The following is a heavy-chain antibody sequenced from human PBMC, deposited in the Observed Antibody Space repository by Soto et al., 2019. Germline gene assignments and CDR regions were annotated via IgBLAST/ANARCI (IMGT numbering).Heavy chain of an antibody. CDR1: GGSMTSSNW. J-gene: IGHJ4*02. D-gene: IGHD2-21*01. CDR2: AHHSGRT. CDR3: ARGNVVAIDD. V-gene: IGHV4-4*02. Sequence: PSETLSLTCAVSGGSMTSSNWWNWVRQSPGKGLEWIGEAHHSGRTNYNPSLKSRVTISVDRSKNQFSLKLSFVTAADTAVYYCARGNVVAIDDWGQGTLVTVSS.